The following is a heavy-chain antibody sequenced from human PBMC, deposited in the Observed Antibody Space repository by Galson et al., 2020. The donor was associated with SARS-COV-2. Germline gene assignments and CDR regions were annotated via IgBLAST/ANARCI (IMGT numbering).Heavy chain of an antibody. CDR1: GFTFSTYW. CDR2: INSDGNST. V-gene: IGHV3-74*01. D-gene: IGHD1-26*01. J-gene: IGHJ4*02. CDR3: AATRAY. Sequence: LGESLKISCAASGFTFSTYWMHWVRQAPGKGLMWVSRINSDGNSTGYADSVKGRFTISRDNAKNTLYLQMNSLRVEDTAVYYCAATRAYWGQGTLVTVSS.